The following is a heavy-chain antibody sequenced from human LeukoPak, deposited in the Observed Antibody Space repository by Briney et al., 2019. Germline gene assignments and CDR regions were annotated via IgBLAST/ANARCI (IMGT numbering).Heavy chain of an antibody. V-gene: IGHV3-23*01. CDR2: IGGDGVA. CDR3: AKHKENYGDSCLDDY. J-gene: IGHJ4*02. CDR1: GFTFTNHP. Sequence: PGGSLRLSCAASGFTFTNHPMNWVRQAPGKGLEWVSYIGGDGVAFYADSVKGRLTISRDNSKNTLYLQMNSLRGEDTAVYYCAKHKENYGDSCLDDYWGQGTLVTVSS. D-gene: IGHD4-17*01.